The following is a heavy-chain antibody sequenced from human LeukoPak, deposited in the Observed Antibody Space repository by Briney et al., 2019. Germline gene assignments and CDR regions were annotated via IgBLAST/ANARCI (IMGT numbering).Heavy chain of an antibody. CDR2: IGSSSTYK. CDR1: GFTFSSYS. J-gene: IGHJ3*02. CDR3: ARGGSGSYDDASDI. D-gene: IGHD1-26*01. V-gene: IGHV3-21*01. Sequence: GSLRLSCAASGFTFSSYSMNWVRQAAGKGLEWVSSIGSSSTYKYYADSVKGGFTISRDTAKTSLYLQINSLRAEDTAVYYCARGGSGSYDDASDIWAQGTMVTVSS.